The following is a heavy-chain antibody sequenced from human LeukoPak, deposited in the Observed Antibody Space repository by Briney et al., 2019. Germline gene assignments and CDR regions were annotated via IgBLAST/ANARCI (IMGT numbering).Heavy chain of an antibody. V-gene: IGHV3-23*01. CDR2: IYENGGTT. J-gene: IGHJ4*02. CDR3: AKDFRIGYSAHFDY. D-gene: IGHD2-21*01. CDR1: GFTFRSHA. Sequence: GGSLRLSCVGSGFTFRSHAMSWVRQAPGKGLEFVSGIYENGGTTYYAGSVKGRFSISRDNSKNTLYLQMDSLRGEDTAVYYCAKDFRIGYSAHFDYWGQGALVTVSS.